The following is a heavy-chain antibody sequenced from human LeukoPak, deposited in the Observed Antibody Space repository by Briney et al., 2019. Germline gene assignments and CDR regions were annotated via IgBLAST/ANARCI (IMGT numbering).Heavy chain of an antibody. V-gene: IGHV4-61*01. J-gene: IGHJ5*01. Sequence: ASETLSLTCSVSGGSVSSATYYWAWIRQPPGKGLEWIGYIYFNGGTHNHPSLKSQVTMSIDTSMNQFSLELLSVTAADTALQYCARTPWGRWLDSWGQGTLVSVSS. CDR1: GGSVSSATYY. CDR2: IYFNGGT. D-gene: IGHD3-16*01. CDR3: ARTPWGRWLDS.